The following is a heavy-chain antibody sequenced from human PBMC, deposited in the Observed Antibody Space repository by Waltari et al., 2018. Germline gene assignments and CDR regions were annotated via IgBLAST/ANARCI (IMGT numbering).Heavy chain of an antibody. CDR2: ISWNSGSI. CDR3: AKGLDSSGYHDAFDI. D-gene: IGHD3-22*01. CDR1: GFTFDDYA. V-gene: IGHV3-9*01. J-gene: IGHJ3*02. Sequence: EVQLVESGGGLVQPGRSLRLSCAASGFTFDDYAMHWVRQAPGKGLEWVSGISWNSGSIGYADSVKGRFTISRDNAKNSLYLQMNSLRAEDTALYYCAKGLDSSGYHDAFDIWGQGTMVTVSS.